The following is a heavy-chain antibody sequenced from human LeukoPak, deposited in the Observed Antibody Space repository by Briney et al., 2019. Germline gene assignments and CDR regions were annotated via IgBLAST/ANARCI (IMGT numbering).Heavy chain of an antibody. J-gene: IGHJ4*02. CDR1: GGSISSSSYY. V-gene: IGHV4-39*01. CDR3: ASIGYHDRNFDY. D-gene: IGHD3-22*01. Sequence: SETLSLTCTVSGGSISSSSYYWGWIRQPPGKGLEWIGSIYYSGSTYYNPSLKSRVTISVDTSKNQFSLKLSSVTAADTAVYYCASIGYHDRNFDYWGQGTLVTVSS. CDR2: IYYSGST.